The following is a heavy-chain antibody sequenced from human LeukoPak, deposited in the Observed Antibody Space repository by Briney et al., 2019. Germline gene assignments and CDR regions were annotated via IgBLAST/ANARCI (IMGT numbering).Heavy chain of an antibody. D-gene: IGHD4-11*01. CDR3: ARDIGGMTTDYYFDY. CDR2: IKQDGSDQ. Sequence: PGGSLRLSCAASGFTFSNYWLSWVRQAPGKGLEWVANIKQDGSDQYYADSVKGRFTISRDNAKNSVFLQMNSLRAEDTAIYYCARDIGGMTTDYYFDYWGQGTLVSVPS. V-gene: IGHV3-7*01. CDR1: GFTFSNYW. J-gene: IGHJ4*02.